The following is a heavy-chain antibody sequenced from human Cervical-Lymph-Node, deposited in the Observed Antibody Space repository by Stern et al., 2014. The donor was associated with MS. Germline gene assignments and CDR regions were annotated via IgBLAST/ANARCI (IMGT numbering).Heavy chain of an antibody. CDR1: GGSISSTSYF. J-gene: IGHJ4*02. CDR3: ARLPDYGASLDY. CDR2: IYHSGTT. D-gene: IGHD4-17*01. Sequence: VQLVESGPGLVKPSETLSLTCTVSGGSISSTSYFWGWIRQPPRQGLEWIGSIYHSGTTYYNPSLKSRVSIPVDTSKSLFPLNLRSVTAADTAVYFCARLPDYGASLDYWGQGSLVTVSS. V-gene: IGHV4-39*01.